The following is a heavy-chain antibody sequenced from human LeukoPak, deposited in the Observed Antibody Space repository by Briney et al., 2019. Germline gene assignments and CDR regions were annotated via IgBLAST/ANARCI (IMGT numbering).Heavy chain of an antibody. Sequence: PSETLSLTCTVSGGSISSGDYYWSRIRQPPGKGLEWIGYIYYSGSTYYNPSLKSRVTISVDTSKNQFSLKLSSVTAADTAVYYCASNDFWSGFDYWGQGTLVTVSS. D-gene: IGHD3-3*01. J-gene: IGHJ4*02. CDR2: IYYSGST. V-gene: IGHV4-30-4*01. CDR3: ASNDFWSGFDY. CDR1: GGSISSGDYY.